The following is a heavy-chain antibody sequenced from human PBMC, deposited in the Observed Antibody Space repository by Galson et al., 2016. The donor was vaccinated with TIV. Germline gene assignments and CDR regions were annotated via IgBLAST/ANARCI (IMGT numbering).Heavy chain of an antibody. J-gene: IGHJ4*02. CDR3: ARHGGWGNIYGLPFDF. V-gene: IGHV5-51*01. D-gene: IGHD5-18*01. CDR2: IYPGDSDT. CDR1: GYSFTNFW. Sequence: QSGAEVKKPGESLKISCKGSGYSFTNFWIGWVRQMPGKGLEWMGIIYPGDSDTKYSPSFQGQVSFSAEKSIGTAYLQWSSLKASDSAIYYCARHGGWGNIYGLPFDFWGQGTLVTVSS.